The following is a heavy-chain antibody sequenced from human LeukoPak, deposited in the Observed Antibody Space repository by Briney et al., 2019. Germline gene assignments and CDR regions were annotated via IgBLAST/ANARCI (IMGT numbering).Heavy chain of an antibody. CDR1: GGFISRNSFY. CDR2: IYYSGTT. Sequence: PSETLSLTCTVSGGFISRNSFYWGWIRQPPGKGLEWIGSIYYSGTTYYNPSLKSRVTISVDTSKNQFSLKLSSVTAADTAVYYCARGRGEKQQLKGDYWGQGTLVTVSS. V-gene: IGHV4-39*07. J-gene: IGHJ4*02. CDR3: ARGRGEKQQLKGDY. D-gene: IGHD6-13*01.